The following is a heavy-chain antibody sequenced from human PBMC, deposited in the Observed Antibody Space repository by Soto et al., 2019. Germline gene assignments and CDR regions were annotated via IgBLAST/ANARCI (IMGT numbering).Heavy chain of an antibody. CDR2: IIPIFGTP. Sequence: SVKVSCKASGGTFSTYVITWVRQAPGQGLEWMGGIIPIFGTPHYAQKFQGRASITADEYTSTAYMELSSLRSYDTAVYYCASELRYFDWFSLGWGQGTLVTVSS. D-gene: IGHD3-9*01. V-gene: IGHV1-69*13. CDR3: ASELRYFDWFSLG. J-gene: IGHJ4*02. CDR1: GGTFSTYV.